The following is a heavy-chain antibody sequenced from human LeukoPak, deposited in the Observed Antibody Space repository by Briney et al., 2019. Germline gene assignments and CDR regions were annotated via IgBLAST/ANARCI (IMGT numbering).Heavy chain of an antibody. V-gene: IGHV4-59*01. Sequence: PSETLSLTCTVSGGSISSYYWSWIRQPPGKGLEWLGYIYYSGSTNYNPSLKSRVIISVDSSKNQFSLKLSSVTAADTAVYYCARDRRGIAAAGEYYYYHMDVWGKGTTVTVSS. CDR2: IYYSGST. J-gene: IGHJ6*03. D-gene: IGHD6-13*01. CDR3: ARDRRGIAAAGEYYYYHMDV. CDR1: GGSISSYY.